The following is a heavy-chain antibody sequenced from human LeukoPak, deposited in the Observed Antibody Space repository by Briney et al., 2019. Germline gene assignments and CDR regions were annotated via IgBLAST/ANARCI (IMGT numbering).Heavy chain of an antibody. CDR1: GLTFNNYA. CDR2: ISGSGGTT. CDR3: ARGISGSQFDY. V-gene: IGHV3-23*01. J-gene: IGHJ4*02. D-gene: IGHD1-26*01. Sequence: GGSLRLSCAASGLTFNNYAMNWVRQAPGKGLEWVSVISGSGGTTYYADSVKGRFTISRDSSKNMVYFQMNSLRVEDTAVYYCARGISGSQFDYWGQGTLVSVSS.